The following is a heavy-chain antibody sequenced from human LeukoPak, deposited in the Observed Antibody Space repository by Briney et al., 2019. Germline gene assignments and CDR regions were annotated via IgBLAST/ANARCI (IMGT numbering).Heavy chain of an antibody. CDR3: ARGRDSSGYYQYYFDY. V-gene: IGHV1-69*13. CDR1: GGTFSSYA. D-gene: IGHD3-22*01. Sequence: SVKVSCKASGGTFSSYAISWVRQAPGQGLEWMGGIIPIFGTANYAQKFQGRVTIIADESTSTAYMELSSLRSEDTAVYYCARGRDSSGYYQYYFDYWGQGTLVTVSS. J-gene: IGHJ4*02. CDR2: IIPIFGTA.